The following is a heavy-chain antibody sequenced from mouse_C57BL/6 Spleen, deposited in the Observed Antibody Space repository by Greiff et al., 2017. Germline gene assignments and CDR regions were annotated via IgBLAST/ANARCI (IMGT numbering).Heavy chain of an antibody. CDR1: GYTFTSYW. CDR2: VDPSGSYT. J-gene: IGHJ2*01. Sequence: QVQLQQPGAELVMPGASVKLSCKASGYTFTSYWMHWVQHRPGPGLDWIWEVDPSGSYTNYNQKFKDKATLTVDKSSSTAYMQLSSLTYEDSAVYYCARDDSNYYFDDWGKGTTLTVSS. D-gene: IGHD2-5*01. CDR3: ARDDSNYYFDD. V-gene: IGHV1-69*01.